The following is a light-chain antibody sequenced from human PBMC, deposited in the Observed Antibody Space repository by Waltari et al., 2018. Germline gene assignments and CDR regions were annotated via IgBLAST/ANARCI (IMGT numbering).Light chain of an antibody. Sequence: QSVVTQPPSASGTPGQRVTISCSGSNFNIGSNSVYWFQQIPGAAPKLLMYDNPHRPPGVPDRFSASKSGTSASLAISALQSGDEADYYCATWEGSQRVFGTGTKVTVL. CDR3: ATWEGSQRV. CDR2: DNP. CDR1: NFNIGSNS. V-gene: IGLV1-44*01. J-gene: IGLJ1*01.